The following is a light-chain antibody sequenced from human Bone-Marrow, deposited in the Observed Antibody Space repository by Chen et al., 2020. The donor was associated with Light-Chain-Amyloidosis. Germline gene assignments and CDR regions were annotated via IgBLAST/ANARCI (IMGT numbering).Light chain of an antibody. Sequence: QSALTQPASVSGSPGQSITISCTGTSSDVAIYDYVSWYPQPPGKAPKLMIYKVSNRPSGLSQRFSGPKSGNTASLTISGRQAEDEADYYCSSYTSSRNTWVFGEGTKLTVL. CDR2: KVS. J-gene: IGLJ3*02. V-gene: IGLV2-14*01. CDR3: SSYTSSRNTWV. CDR1: SSDVAIYDY.